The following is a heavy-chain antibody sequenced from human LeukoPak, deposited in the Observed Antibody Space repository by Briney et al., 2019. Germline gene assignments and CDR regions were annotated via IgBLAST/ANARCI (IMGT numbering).Heavy chain of an antibody. Sequence: ASVKVSCEASGYTFSNYGISWVRQAPGQGLEWMGWISAYNGNTNYAQRLQGRVTMTTDTSTSTAYMELRSLTSDDAAVYYCARAPYDILSGYGDDHWGQGTLVTVSS. D-gene: IGHD3-9*01. CDR1: GYTFSNYG. V-gene: IGHV1-18*01. J-gene: IGHJ4*02. CDR3: ARAPYDILSGYGDDH. CDR2: ISAYNGNT.